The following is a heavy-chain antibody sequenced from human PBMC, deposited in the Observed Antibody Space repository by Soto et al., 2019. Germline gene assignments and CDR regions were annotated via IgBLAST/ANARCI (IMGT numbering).Heavy chain of an antibody. CDR3: AKDRYSNCWWGGDYFDN. CDR2: ISGIGGKT. V-gene: IGHV3-23*01. J-gene: IGHJ4*02. D-gene: IGHD6-19*01. Sequence: PWGSLRVGGAASVFTGSRYDISWVRQGPGKGLEWVSCISGIGGKTYYADSVKGRFTISRDTSKDTVYLQMNSPRAEDTAVYYCAKDRYSNCWWGGDYFDNWGQGAPVPVSS. CDR1: VFTGSRYD.